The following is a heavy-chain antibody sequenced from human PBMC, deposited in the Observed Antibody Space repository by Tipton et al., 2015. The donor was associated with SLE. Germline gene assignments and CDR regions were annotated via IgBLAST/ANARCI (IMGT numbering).Heavy chain of an antibody. Sequence: TLSLTCAVYGGSFSGYYWSWIRQPAGKGLEWIGRIYTSGSTNYNPSLKSRVTISVDTSKNQFSLKLSSVTAADTAVYYCARDGYGGGFDYWGQGTLVTVSS. V-gene: IGHV4-4*07. CDR3: ARDGYGGGFDY. CDR2: IYTSGST. CDR1: GGSFSGYY. D-gene: IGHD4-23*01. J-gene: IGHJ4*02.